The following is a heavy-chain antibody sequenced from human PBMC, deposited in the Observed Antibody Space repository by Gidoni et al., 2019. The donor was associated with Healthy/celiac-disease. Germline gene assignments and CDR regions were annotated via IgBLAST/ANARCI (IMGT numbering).Heavy chain of an antibody. CDR3: ARVQGVWDGYNSGFDY. CDR1: GGSVSSGSYY. J-gene: IGHJ4*02. Sequence: QVQLQESGPGLVKPAETLSLTCTVSGGSVSSGSYYWSWIRQPPGKGLEWIGYIYYSGSTNYTPSLTSRVTISVDTSKNQFSLNLSSVTAADTAVYYCARVQGVWDGYNSGFDYWGQGTLVTVSS. D-gene: IGHD5-12*01. CDR2: IYYSGST. V-gene: IGHV4-61*01.